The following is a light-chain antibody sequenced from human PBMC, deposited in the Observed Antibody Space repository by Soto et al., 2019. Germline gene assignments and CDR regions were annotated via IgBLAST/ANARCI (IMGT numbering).Light chain of an antibody. Sequence: QSALTQPASVSGSPGQSITISCTGTSSDVGGYNYVSWYQQHPGKAPKLMIYDVSNRPSGVSNRFSGSKSGNTASLTISGLQAEDEADDYCSSYTRGSTLYVVFGGGTKLTVL. CDR2: DVS. CDR3: SSYTRGSTLYVV. CDR1: SSDVGGYNY. V-gene: IGLV2-14*01. J-gene: IGLJ2*01.